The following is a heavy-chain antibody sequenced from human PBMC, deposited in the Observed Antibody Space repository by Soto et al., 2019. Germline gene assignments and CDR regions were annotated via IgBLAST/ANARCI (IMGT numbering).Heavy chain of an antibody. CDR3: ARDSNYVGAFDI. Sequence: EVQLVESGGGLVQPGGSLRLSCAASGFTVSSNYMSWVRQAPGKGLEWVAVIYSGGSTYYADSVKGRFTISRDNSQNTLYLQMNSLRAEDTALYYCARDSNYVGAFDIWGQGTMVTVSS. CDR2: IYSGGST. V-gene: IGHV3-66*01. D-gene: IGHD4-4*01. J-gene: IGHJ3*02. CDR1: GFTVSSNY.